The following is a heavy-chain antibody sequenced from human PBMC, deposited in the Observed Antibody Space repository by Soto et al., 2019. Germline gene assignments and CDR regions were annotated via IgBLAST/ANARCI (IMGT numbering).Heavy chain of an antibody. CDR3: AKSVLATVGTYFVH. J-gene: IGHJ4*02. Sequence: PGGSLRLSCAASGFTFSSYSMNWVRQAPGKGLEWVSSISSSSSYIYYAGSVKGRFSISRDNSKNTLYLQMNNLRPDDTAVYFCAKSVLATVGTYFVHWGQGTVVTVSS. CDR1: GFTFSSYS. CDR2: ISSSSSYI. D-gene: IGHD3-3*02. V-gene: IGHV3-21*01.